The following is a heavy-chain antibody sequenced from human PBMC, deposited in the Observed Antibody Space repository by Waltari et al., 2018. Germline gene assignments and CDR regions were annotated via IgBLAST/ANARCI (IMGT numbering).Heavy chain of an antibody. J-gene: IGHJ3*02. CDR3: ARDRADAFDI. CDR2: ISGSGGST. Sequence: EVQLLESGGGLVQPGGSLRLSCAASGFTFSSYVMSWVRQAPGKGLEWVSAISGSGGSTYDADSVKGRFTNSRDNSKTTLYLQMNSLRAEDTAVYYCARDRADAFDIWGQGTMVTVSS. CDR1: GFTFSSYV. V-gene: IGHV3-23*01.